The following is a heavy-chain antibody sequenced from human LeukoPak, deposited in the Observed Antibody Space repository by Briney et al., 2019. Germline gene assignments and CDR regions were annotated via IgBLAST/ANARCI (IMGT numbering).Heavy chain of an antibody. D-gene: IGHD3-9*01. Sequence: GGSLRLSCAASGFTFSTFGMNWVRQAPGKGLEWVSAISASAGSTYYADSVKGRFSISRDNSKNTLYLQMNSLRAEDTAVYYCANRGDLSSDWLKYYFEYWGQGTQVTVSS. V-gene: IGHV3-23*01. CDR3: ANRGDLSSDWLKYYFEY. J-gene: IGHJ4*02. CDR1: GFTFSTFG. CDR2: ISASAGST.